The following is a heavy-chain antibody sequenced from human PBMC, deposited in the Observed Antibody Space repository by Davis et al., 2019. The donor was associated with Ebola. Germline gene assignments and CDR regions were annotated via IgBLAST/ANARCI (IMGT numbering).Heavy chain of an antibody. J-gene: IGHJ6*02. D-gene: IGHD2-8*01. CDR3: TRGLYGYGMDV. Sequence: GGSLRLSCAASGFTVSSNYMSWVRQAPGKGLEWVSVIYNGGSTYYADSVKGRFTISRDNAKNSLFLQMNSLRAEDTALYYCTRGLYGYGMDVWGPGTTVTVSS. CDR2: IYNGGST. V-gene: IGHV3-53*01. CDR1: GFTVSSNY.